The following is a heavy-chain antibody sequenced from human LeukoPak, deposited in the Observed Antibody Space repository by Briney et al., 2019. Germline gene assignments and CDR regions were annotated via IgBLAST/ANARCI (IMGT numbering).Heavy chain of an antibody. V-gene: IGHV1-2*02. J-gene: IGHJ4*02. CDR3: ARGITMIVVTSGY. Sequence: ASVKVSCKASGYTFTGYYMHWVRQAPGQGLEWMGWINPNSGGTNYAQKFQDRVTMTRDTSISTAYMELSRLRSDDTAVYYCARGITMIVVTSGYWGQGTLVTVSS. CDR2: INPNSGGT. CDR1: GYTFTGYY. D-gene: IGHD3-22*01.